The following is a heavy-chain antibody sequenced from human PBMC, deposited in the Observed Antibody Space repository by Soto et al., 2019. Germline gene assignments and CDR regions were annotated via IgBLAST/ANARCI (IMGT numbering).Heavy chain of an antibody. CDR2: MNPNSGNT. D-gene: IGHD6-19*01. CDR3: ARGPGSSDWRFSIYYMDV. J-gene: IGHJ6*03. V-gene: IGHV1-8*01. Sequence: QVQLVQSGAEVKKPGASVKVSCTFTSYDINWVRQATGQGLEWMAWMNPNSGNTRYAQKFQCRVTMTRNTSNFTAYMELSSLRSDDTPVYYCARGPGSSDWRFSIYYMDVLGPWSTVTVSS. CDR1: FTSYD.